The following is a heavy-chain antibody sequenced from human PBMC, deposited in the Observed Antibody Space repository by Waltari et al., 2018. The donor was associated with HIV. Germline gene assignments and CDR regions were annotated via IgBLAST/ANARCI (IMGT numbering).Heavy chain of an antibody. CDR2: ISGSGGST. CDR1: GFRFRHYR. Sequence: EVQGLEYGGALVQPGGSLRRSCGAAGFRFRHYRLDRVRQAPGKGLEWVSTISGSGGSTYYADSVKGRFTVSRDNSKNTLYLQMNSLRAEDTAVYFCVKEHQYSHSWYSYYGMDVWGQGTTVTVSS. CDR3: VKEHQYSHSWYSYYGMDV. D-gene: IGHD6-13*01. J-gene: IGHJ6*02. V-gene: IGHV3-23*01.